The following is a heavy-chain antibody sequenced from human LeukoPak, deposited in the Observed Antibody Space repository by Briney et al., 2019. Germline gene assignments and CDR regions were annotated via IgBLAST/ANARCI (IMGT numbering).Heavy chain of an antibody. CDR1: GGTFSSYA. CDR2: IIPIFGTA. Sequence: EASVKVSCKASGGTFSSYAISWVRQAPGQGLEWMGGIIPIFGTANYAQKFQGRVTITADESTSTAYMELSSLRSEDTAVYYCASAYYGESPFDYWGQGTLVTVSS. D-gene: IGHD3-10*01. J-gene: IGHJ4*02. V-gene: IGHV1-69*13. CDR3: ASAYYGESPFDY.